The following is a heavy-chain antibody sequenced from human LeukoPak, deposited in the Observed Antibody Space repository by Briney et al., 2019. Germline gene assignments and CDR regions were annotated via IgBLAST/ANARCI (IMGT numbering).Heavy chain of an antibody. CDR2: ISSSGSTI. V-gene: IGHV3-48*03. CDR3: ARETDSYDAFDI. Sequence: GGSLGLSCAASGFTFSSYEMNWVRQAPGKGLEWVSYISSSGSTIYYADSVKGRFTISRDNAKNSLYLQMNSLRAEDTAVHYCARETDSYDAFDIWGQGTMVTVSS. J-gene: IGHJ3*02. D-gene: IGHD5-18*01. CDR1: GFTFSSYE.